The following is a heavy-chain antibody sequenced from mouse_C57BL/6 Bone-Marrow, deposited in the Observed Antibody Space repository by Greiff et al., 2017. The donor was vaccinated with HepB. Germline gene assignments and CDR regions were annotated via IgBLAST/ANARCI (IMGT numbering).Heavy chain of an antibody. J-gene: IGHJ2*01. D-gene: IGHD2-4*01. Sequence: VKVVEYGPELVKPGASVKISCKASGYAFSSSWMNWVKQRPGKGLEWIGRIYPGDGDTNYNGKFKGKATLTADKSSSTAYMQLSSLTSEDSAVYFCARGGYYDYDDYWGQGTTLTVSS. CDR3: ARGGYYDYDDY. CDR2: IYPGDGDT. V-gene: IGHV1-82*01. CDR1: GYAFSSSW.